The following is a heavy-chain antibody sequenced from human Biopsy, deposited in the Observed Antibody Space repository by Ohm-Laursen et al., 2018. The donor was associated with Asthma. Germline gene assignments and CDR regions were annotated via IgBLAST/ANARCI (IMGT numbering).Heavy chain of an antibody. D-gene: IGHD7-27*01. V-gene: IGHV1-2*06. J-gene: IGHJ5*02. CDR2: INPNSGGT. CDR3: ARGQKSPGDRWFDP. Sequence: ASVKVSCKTSGYTFIGYHIHWVRQAPGQGLEWMGRINPNSGGTNYAQKFQGRVTMTSDTSISTAYMELSRLRCDDTALYYCARGQKSPGDRWFDPWGQGTLVTVSS. CDR1: GYTFIGYH.